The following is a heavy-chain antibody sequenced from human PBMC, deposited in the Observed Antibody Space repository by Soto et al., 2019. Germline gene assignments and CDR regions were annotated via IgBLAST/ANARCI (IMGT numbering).Heavy chain of an antibody. CDR3: TTDRRDFRYFDL. V-gene: IGHV3-15*01. CDR2: IKSKTDGGTT. Sequence: EVQLVESGGGLVKPGGSLRLSCAASGFTFSNAWMSWVRQAPGKGLEWVGRIKSKTDGGTTDYAAPVKGRFTISRDDSKNTLYLQMNSLKTEDTAVYYCTTDRRDFRYFDLWGRGTLVTVSS. CDR1: GFTFSNAW. D-gene: IGHD2-21*01. J-gene: IGHJ2*01.